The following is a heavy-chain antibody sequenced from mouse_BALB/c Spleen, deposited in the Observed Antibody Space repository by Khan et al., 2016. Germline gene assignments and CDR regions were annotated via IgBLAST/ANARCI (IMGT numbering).Heavy chain of an antibody. CDR1: GYSITSGYG. Sequence: SGPGLVKPSQSLSLTCTVTGYSITSGYGWNWIRQFPGNKLEWMGYISYSGSTNYNPSLKSRISITRDTSKNQFFLQLNSVTTEDTATXYFARTARIKYWGQGTTLTVSS. D-gene: IGHD1-2*01. CDR2: ISYSGST. V-gene: IGHV3-2*02. CDR3: ARTARIKY. J-gene: IGHJ2*01.